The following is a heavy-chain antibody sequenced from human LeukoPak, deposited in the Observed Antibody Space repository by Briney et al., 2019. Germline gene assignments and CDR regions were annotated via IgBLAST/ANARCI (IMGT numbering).Heavy chain of an antibody. V-gene: IGHV1-2*02. CDR3: ARAYNWNYVPFDY. CDR1: GYTFTGYY. D-gene: IGHD1-7*01. CDR2: INPNSGGT. J-gene: IGHJ4*02. Sequence: ASVKVSCKASGYTFTGYYMHWVRQAPGQGLEWMGWINPNSGGTNYAQKFQGRVTMTRDTSISTAYMEPSRLRSDDTAVYYCARAYNWNYVPFDYWGQGTLVTVSS.